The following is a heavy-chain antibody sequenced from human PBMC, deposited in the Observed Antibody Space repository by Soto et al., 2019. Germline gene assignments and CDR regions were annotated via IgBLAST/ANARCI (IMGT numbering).Heavy chain of an antibody. J-gene: IGHJ5*02. CDR3: ARVLTRFGVVVVAATRGWFDP. CDR1: GGSFSGYY. D-gene: IGHD2-15*01. CDR2: INHSGST. Sequence: SETLSLTCAVYGGSFSGYYWSWIRQPPGKGLEWIGEINHSGSTNYNPSLKSRVTISVDTSKNQFSLKLSSVTAADPAVYYCARVLTRFGVVVVAATRGWFDPWGQGTLVTVSS. V-gene: IGHV4-34*01.